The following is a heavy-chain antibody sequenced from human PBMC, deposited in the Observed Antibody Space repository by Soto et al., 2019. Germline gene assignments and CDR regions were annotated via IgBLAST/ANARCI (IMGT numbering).Heavy chain of an antibody. V-gene: IGHV4-39*01. Sequence: SETRSLTCTVSGGSISSSSFHWGWVHQPPGKRLEWIGRIYNSGSTYYSPSLKIRVTISVDTSKVQFSLKLSFLTAADTAVYYCARRERAAGTDWWFDPWGQG. CDR2: IYNSGST. CDR3: ARRERAAGTDWWFDP. CDR1: GGSISSSSFH. J-gene: IGHJ5*02. D-gene: IGHD6-13*01.